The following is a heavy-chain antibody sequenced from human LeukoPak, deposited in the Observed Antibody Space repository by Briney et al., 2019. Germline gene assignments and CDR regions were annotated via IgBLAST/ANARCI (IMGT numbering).Heavy chain of an antibody. CDR2: INPSGGGT. Sequence: ASVKVSCKASGYTLTSYYMHWVRQAPGQGLEWMGIINPSGGGTSYAQKFQGRVTMTRDMSTSTVYMELSSLRSEDTAVYYCARDGAIIAVAGTLYYFDYWGQGTLVTVSS. J-gene: IGHJ4*02. CDR1: GYTLTSYY. V-gene: IGHV1-46*01. D-gene: IGHD6-19*01. CDR3: ARDGAIIAVAGTLYYFDY.